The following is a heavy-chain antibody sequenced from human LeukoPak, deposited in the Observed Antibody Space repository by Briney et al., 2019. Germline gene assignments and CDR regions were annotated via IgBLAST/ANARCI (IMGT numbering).Heavy chain of an antibody. CDR2: ISWNSGSI. D-gene: IGHD3-22*01. CDR3: AKDINGGDYYDSSGYDY. Sequence: GGSLRLSCAASGFTFDDYAMHWVRQAPGKGLEWVSGISWNSGSIGYADSVKGRFTISRDNAKNSLYLQMNSLRAEDTALYYCAKDINGGDYYDSSGYDYWGQGTLVTVSS. V-gene: IGHV3-9*01. J-gene: IGHJ4*02. CDR1: GFTFDDYA.